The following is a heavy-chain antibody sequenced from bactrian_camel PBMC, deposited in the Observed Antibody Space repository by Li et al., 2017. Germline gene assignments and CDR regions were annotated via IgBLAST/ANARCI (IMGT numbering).Heavy chain of an antibody. CDR2: INSRGVIT. CDR3: VTDITARDYASWNY. Sequence: QVQLVESGGGLVQPGGSLRVSCAASGFTFSAYWMYWVRQAPGEGLDWVGHINSRGVITHYSDSVKGRFTISRDNVRNTMSLQMINQQPDDTAVYYCVTDITARDYASWNYWGQGTQVTVS. V-gene: IGHV3S1*01. CDR1: GFTFSAYW. D-gene: IGHD1*01. J-gene: IGHJ4*01.